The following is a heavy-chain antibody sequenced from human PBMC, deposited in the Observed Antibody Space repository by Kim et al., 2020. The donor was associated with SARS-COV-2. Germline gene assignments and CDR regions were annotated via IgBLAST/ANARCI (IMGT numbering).Heavy chain of an antibody. Sequence: GGSLRLSCAASGFTFSSYGMHWVRQAPGKGLEWVAVIWYDGSNKYYADSVKGRFTISRDNSKNTLYMQMNSLRAEDTAVYYCARDEGYSRPGYFDYWGQGTLVTVSS. CDR1: GFTFSSYG. J-gene: IGHJ4*02. CDR2: IWYDGSNK. V-gene: IGHV3-33*01. D-gene: IGHD6-13*01. CDR3: ARDEGYSRPGYFDY.